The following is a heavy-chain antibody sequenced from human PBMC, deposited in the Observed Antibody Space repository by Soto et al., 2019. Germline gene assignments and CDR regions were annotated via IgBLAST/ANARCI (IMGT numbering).Heavy chain of an antibody. Sequence: PSQTLSLTCAISGDSVSSNSAAWNWIRQSPSRGLEWLGRTYHRSKWYNDYAVSVKSRITVNPDTSKNQFSLQLNSVTPEDTAVYYCARDGTIVVVPAAIAYYYYGMDVWGQGTTVTVSS. V-gene: IGHV6-1*01. D-gene: IGHD2-2*01. CDR2: TYHRSKWYN. CDR1: GDSVSSNSAA. CDR3: ARDGTIVVVPAAIAYYYYGMDV. J-gene: IGHJ6*02.